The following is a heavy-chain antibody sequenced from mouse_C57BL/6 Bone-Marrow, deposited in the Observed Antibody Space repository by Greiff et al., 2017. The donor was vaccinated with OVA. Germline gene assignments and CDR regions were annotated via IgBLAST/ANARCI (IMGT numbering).Heavy chain of an antibody. CDR2: INTGSGST. CDR1: GYAFTNYL. Sequence: VQLQQSGAELVRPGTSVKVSCKASGYAFTNYLIEWVKQRPGQGLEWIGVINTGSGSTNYNEKFKGKATLTADKSSSTAYMQLSSLTSEDSAVYFWSSRGLMTTIVAAVDDWGQGTSVTVA. D-gene: IGHD1-1*01. CDR3: SSRGLMTTIVAAVDD. V-gene: IGHV1-54*01. J-gene: IGHJ4*01.